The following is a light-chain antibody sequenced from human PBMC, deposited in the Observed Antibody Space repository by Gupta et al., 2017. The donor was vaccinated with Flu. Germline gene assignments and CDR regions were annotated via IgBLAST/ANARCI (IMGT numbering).Light chain of an antibody. CDR1: QSISSY. J-gene: IGKJ1*01. V-gene: IGKV1-39*01. CDR3: QQSYSTPWP. Sequence: DIQMTQSPSSLSASVGDRVTITCRASQSISSYLNWYQQKPGKAPKLLIYAASSLKSGVPSRFSGSGSGTDFTLTISRLQPEDFATYYCQQSYSTPWPFGQGTKVEIK. CDR2: AAS.